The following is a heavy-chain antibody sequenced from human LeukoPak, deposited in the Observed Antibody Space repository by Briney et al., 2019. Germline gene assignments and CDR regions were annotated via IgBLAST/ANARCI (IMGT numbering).Heavy chain of an antibody. J-gene: IGHJ4*02. CDR1: GGSFSSSSYY. Sequence: TSETVSLTCTVSGGSFSSSSYYWGWIRQPPGKGLEWIGSIYYSGSTYYNPSLKSRVAISVYTSKNQFSLKLTSVNAADTSMYYGVRRGYGSGSYPADYWGQGTLVTVSS. CDR3: VRRGYGSGSYPADY. CDR2: IYYSGST. V-gene: IGHV4-39*01. D-gene: IGHD3-10*01.